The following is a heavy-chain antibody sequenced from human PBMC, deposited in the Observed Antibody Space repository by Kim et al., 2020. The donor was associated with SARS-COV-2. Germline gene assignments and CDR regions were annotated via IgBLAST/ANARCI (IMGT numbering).Heavy chain of an antibody. CDR3: ARSDSSGYYYRPFYAFDI. CDR1: GGSISSYY. CDR2: IYYSGST. V-gene: IGHV4-59*01. Sequence: SETLSLTCTVSGGSISSYYWSWIRQPPGKGLEWIGYIYYSGSTNYNPSLKSRVTISVDTSKNQFSLKLSSVTAADTAVYYCARSDSSGYYYRPFYAFDIWGQGTMVTVSS. D-gene: IGHD3-22*01. J-gene: IGHJ3*02.